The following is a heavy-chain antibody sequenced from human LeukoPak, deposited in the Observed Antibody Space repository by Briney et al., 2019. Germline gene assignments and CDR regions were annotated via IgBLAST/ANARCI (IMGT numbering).Heavy chain of an antibody. Sequence: GSLRLSCAASGFIFSKCWMSWIRQPPGKGLEWIGEINRSGSTNYNPSLKSRVTISVDTSKNQFSLKLSSVTAADTAVYYCARVASRYSSSRGYFDYWGQGTLVTVSS. V-gene: IGHV4-34*01. CDR2: INRSGST. D-gene: IGHD6-13*01. CDR3: ARVASRYSSSRGYFDY. J-gene: IGHJ4*02. CDR1: GFIFSKCW.